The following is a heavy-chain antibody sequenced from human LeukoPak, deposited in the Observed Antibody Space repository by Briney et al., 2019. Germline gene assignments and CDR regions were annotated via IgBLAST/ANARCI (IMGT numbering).Heavy chain of an antibody. Sequence: GASVKVSCKASGYTFANYDINWVRQAPGQGLEWRGWINTNTGNPTYAQGFTGRFVFSLDTSVTTAYLQISSLKAEDTAVYYCARGATVTTPLGAFWGQGTLVTVSS. CDR1: GYTFANYD. CDR2: INTNTGNP. V-gene: IGHV7-4-1*02. D-gene: IGHD4-17*01. CDR3: ARGATVTTPLGAF. J-gene: IGHJ4*02.